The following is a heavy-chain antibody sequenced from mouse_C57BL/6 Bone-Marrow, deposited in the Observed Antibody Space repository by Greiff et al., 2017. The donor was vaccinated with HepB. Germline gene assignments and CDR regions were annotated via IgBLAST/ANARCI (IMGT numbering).Heavy chain of an antibody. Sequence: VQLQQSGAELAKPGASVKLSCKASGYTFTNYWMNWVKQRPGKGLEWIGYINPSSGNNKDNQKFKDKATLTADKSSSTAYMQLSSRTYEDSAVYYCAIDGNYIRYYFDYWGQGTTLTVSS. CDR3: AIDGNYIRYYFDY. CDR2: INPSSGNN. J-gene: IGHJ2*01. D-gene: IGHD2-1*01. V-gene: IGHV1-7*01. CDR1: GYTFTNYW.